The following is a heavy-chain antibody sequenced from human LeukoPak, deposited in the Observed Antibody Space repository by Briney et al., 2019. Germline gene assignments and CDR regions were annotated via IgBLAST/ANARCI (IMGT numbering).Heavy chain of an antibody. Sequence: ASVKVSCKASGCTFTGYYMHWVRQAPGQGLEWMGWINPNSGGTNYAQKFQGRVTMTRDTSISTAYMELSRLRSDDTAVYYCARDLEYGGNSKIPDYWGQGTLVTVSS. D-gene: IGHD4-23*01. CDR2: INPNSGGT. V-gene: IGHV1-2*02. J-gene: IGHJ4*02. CDR3: ARDLEYGGNSKIPDY. CDR1: GCTFTGYY.